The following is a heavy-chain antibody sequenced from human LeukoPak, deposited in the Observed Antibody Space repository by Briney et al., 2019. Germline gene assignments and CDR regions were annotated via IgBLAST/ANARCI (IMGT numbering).Heavy chain of an antibody. D-gene: IGHD3-9*01. CDR3: AKDPYDILTGYYRY. CDR1: GFTFTNYA. Sequence: GGSLRLSCAASGFTFTNYAMSWVRQAPGKGLEWVSAISGSGGSTYYADSVKGRFTISRDNSKNTLYLQMNSLRAEDTAVYYCAKDPYDILTGYYRYWGQGTLVTVSS. CDR2: ISGSGGST. V-gene: IGHV3-23*01. J-gene: IGHJ4*02.